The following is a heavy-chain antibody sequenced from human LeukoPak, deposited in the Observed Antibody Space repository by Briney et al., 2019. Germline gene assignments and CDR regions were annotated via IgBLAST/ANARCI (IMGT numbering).Heavy chain of an antibody. Sequence: SETLSLTCAVYGGSFSGYYWSSIRQPPGKGLEWIGEINHSGSTNYNPSLKSRVTISVDTSKNQFSPKLSSVTAADTAVYYCASLLDTLNYDFWSGYLDYWGQGTLVTVSS. D-gene: IGHD3-3*01. CDR3: ASLLDTLNYDFWSGYLDY. V-gene: IGHV4-34*01. CDR2: INHSGST. CDR1: GGSFSGYY. J-gene: IGHJ4*02.